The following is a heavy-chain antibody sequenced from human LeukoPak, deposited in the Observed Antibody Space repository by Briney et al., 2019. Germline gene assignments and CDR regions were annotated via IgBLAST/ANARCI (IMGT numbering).Heavy chain of an antibody. CDR1: GYTFTGYY. J-gene: IGHJ6*03. Sequence: ASVKVSCKASGYTFTGYYMHWVRRAPGQGLEWMGWINPNSGGTNYAQKFQGRVTMTRDTSISTAYMELSRLRSDDTAVYYCARGTIVVVPAAIHYMDVWGKGTTVTVSS. CDR2: INPNSGGT. CDR3: ARGTIVVVPAAIHYMDV. D-gene: IGHD2-2*01. V-gene: IGHV1-2*02.